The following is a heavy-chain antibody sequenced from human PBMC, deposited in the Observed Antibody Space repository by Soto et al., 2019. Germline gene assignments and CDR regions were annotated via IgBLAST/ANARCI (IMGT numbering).Heavy chain of an antibody. D-gene: IGHD1-1*01. CDR1: GYTFTSYG. CDR3: ARVRYGDY. J-gene: IGHJ4*02. Sequence: QVHLVQSGAEVKKPGASVKVSCKGSGYTFTSYGITWVRQAPGQGLEWMGWISAHNGKTDYAQKLQGRVTVTTDTPTSTAYMELTSPRSGDTAVYYCARVRYGDYWGQGALVTVSS. CDR2: ISAHNGKT. V-gene: IGHV1-18*01.